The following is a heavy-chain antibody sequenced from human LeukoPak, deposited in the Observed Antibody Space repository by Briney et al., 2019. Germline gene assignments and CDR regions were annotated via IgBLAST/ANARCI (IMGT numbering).Heavy chain of an antibody. CDR2: MNPNSGNT. CDR1: GYTFTSYD. J-gene: IGHJ4*02. CDR3: ARARIRGSGRRSEYYFDY. V-gene: IGHV1-8*01. Sequence: GASVKVSCKASGYTFTSYDINWVRQATGQGLEWMGWMNPNSGNTGYAQKFQGRVSMTRNTSISTAYMELSSLRSEDTAVYYCARARIRGSGRRSEYYFDYWGQGTLVTVSS. D-gene: IGHD6-19*01.